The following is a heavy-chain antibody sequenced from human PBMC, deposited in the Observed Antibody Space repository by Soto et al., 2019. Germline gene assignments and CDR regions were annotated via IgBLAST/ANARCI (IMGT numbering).Heavy chain of an antibody. CDR2: ISYDGSNK. Sequence: PRLSCAASGFTFSSYAMHWVRQAPGKGLEWVAVISYDGSNKYYADSVKGRFTISRDNSKNTLYLQMNSLRAEDTAVYYCARAPPAEYGGEGYYFDYWGQGTLVTVSS. V-gene: IGHV3-30-3*01. CDR3: ARAPPAEYGGEGYYFDY. D-gene: IGHD4-17*01. J-gene: IGHJ4*02. CDR1: GFTFSSYA.